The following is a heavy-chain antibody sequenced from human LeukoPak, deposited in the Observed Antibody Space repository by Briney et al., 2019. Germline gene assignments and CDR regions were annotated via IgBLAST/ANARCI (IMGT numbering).Heavy chain of an antibody. J-gene: IGHJ4*02. CDR1: GFTFSSYS. CDR2: ISSSSSYI. D-gene: IGHD1-1*01. Sequence: PGGSLRLSCAASGFTFSSYSMNWVRQAPGKGLEWVSSISSSSSYIYYADSVKGRFTISRDNARNSLYLQMNSLRVEDTAVYYCTRGYNSAYDYWGQGTLVTVSS. V-gene: IGHV3-21*01. CDR3: TRGYNSAYDY.